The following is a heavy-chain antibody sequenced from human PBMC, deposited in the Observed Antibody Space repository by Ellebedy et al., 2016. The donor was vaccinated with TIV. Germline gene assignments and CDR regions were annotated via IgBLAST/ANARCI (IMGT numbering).Heavy chain of an antibody. CDR2: ISAAGGT. CDR1: GFTFSSFA. Sequence: GESLKISCAASGFTFSSFAMSWVRQAPGKGLEWVSTISAAGGTYYADSVKGRFTISRDNAKNSLYLQMNSLRAEDTAVYYCARVQDYYGSGTEAEFGYWGQGTLVTVSS. D-gene: IGHD3-10*01. V-gene: IGHV3-23*01. CDR3: ARVQDYYGSGTEAEFGY. J-gene: IGHJ4*02.